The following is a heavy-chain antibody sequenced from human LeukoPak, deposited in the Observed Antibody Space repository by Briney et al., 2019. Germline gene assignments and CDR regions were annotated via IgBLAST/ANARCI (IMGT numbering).Heavy chain of an antibody. CDR1: GGTFSSYA. CDR3: ARDVGENSYGQTDWFDP. CDR2: IIPIFGTA. V-gene: IGHV1-69*13. D-gene: IGHD5-18*01. Sequence: SVKVSCKASGGTFSSYAISWVRQAPGQGLEWMGGIIPIFGTANYAQKFQGRVTITADESTSTAYMELSSLRSEDTAVYYCARDVGENSYGQTDWFDPWGQGTLVTVSS. J-gene: IGHJ5*02.